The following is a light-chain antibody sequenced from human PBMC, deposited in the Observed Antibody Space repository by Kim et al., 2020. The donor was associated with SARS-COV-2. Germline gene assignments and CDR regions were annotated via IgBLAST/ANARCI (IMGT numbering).Light chain of an antibody. J-gene: IGKJ4*02. CDR2: GAS. CDR3: QQRLNWPLT. CDR1: ESVSSH. V-gene: IGKV3-11*01. Sequence: LSPGERATLSRRASESVSSHLAWYQQNPGQAPRLLIYGASDRATGIPARFSGSGSETDYTLIISRLEPEDFAVYYCQQRLNWPLTFGGGTKVEIK.